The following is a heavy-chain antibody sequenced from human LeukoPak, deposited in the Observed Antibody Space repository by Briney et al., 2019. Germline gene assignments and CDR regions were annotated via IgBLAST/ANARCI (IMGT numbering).Heavy chain of an antibody. J-gene: IGHJ4*02. CDR1: GFTFSSYS. D-gene: IGHD5-24*01. CDR3: ARDKDGYYYFDY. Sequence: GGSLRLSCAASGFTFSSYSMNWVRQAPEKGLEWVSSISSSSSYIYYADSVKGRFTISRDNAKNSLYLQMNSLRAEDTAVYYCARDKDGYYYFDYWGQGTLVTVSS. CDR2: ISSSSSYI. V-gene: IGHV3-21*01.